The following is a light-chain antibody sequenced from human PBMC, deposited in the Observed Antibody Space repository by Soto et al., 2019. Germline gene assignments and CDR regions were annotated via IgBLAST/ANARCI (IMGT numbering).Light chain of an antibody. J-gene: IGKJ2*01. CDR1: QTVNTEF. CDR2: GTS. V-gene: IGKV3-20*01. Sequence: EIVLTQSPGTLSLSPGERATFSCRTSQTVNTEFLAWYQQKPGLAPRLLIHGTSNRATGIPDRFSGSGSGTFFTLTISALEPEDFAVYYCQRYVSSPLYSFGQGTKLEI. CDR3: QRYVSSPLYS.